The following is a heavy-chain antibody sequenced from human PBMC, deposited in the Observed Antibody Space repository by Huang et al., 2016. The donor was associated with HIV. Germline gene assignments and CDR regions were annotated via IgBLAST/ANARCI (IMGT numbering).Heavy chain of an antibody. CDR2: IKSKTDGGTT. V-gene: IGHV3-15*01. D-gene: IGHD3-10*01. CDR3: ALRFGAFDI. J-gene: IGHJ3*02. CDR1: TFFFGNAW. Sequence: EVRLVESGGGLVKPGGSHRFSCAASTFFFGNAWMYGVRRAVGKGLEWVGRIKSKTDGGTTDYAAPVKGRFTISRDDSQTTLYLQMNTLTIEDTAVYYCALRFGAFDIWGQGTMVTVSS.